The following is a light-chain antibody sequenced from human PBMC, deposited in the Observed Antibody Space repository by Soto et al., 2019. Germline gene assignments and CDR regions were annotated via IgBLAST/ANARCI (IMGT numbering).Light chain of an antibody. CDR2: DAS. CDR1: QSVSSSY. CDR3: QQYGGSPRA. V-gene: IGKV3-20*01. Sequence: IVLAKSRANVCLSPGECRTLSWPDRQSVSSSYLAWYQQRPGQSHRLLIYDASRRATGIPDRFTGSGFGTDFTLTISRLAPEDLAVYYCQQYGGSPRAFGEGNKVDIK. J-gene: IGKJ1*01.